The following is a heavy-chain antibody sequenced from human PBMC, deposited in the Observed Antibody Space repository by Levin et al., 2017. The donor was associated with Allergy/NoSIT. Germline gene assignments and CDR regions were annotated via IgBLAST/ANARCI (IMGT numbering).Heavy chain of an antibody. V-gene: IGHV3-23*01. Sequence: PTGGSLRLSCAASGFTFSNSAMSWVRQAPGKGLEWVSSISGSDGGTYYADSVSGRFSISRDNSNNIVYLQMNSLRADDTAVYYCAKDRGTAFLVLPFDYWGQGTLVTVSS. CDR2: ISGSDGGT. J-gene: IGHJ4*02. CDR1: GFTFSNSA. D-gene: IGHD2-21*02. CDR3: AKDRGTAFLVLPFDY.